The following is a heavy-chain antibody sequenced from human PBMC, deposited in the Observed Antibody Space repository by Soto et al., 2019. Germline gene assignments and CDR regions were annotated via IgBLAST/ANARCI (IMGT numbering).Heavy chain of an antibody. CDR3: ASLRSDAFDI. CDR1: GFDFSYYT. CDR2: ISASSSHK. Sequence: EVQLVESGGRLVKPGESLRLSCVASGFDFSYYTMNWVRQAPGKGLEWVSAISASSSHKYSADSVRGRFTFSRDNANNSLYLQMNNLRVEDTAVYYCASLRSDAFDIWGPGTLVTVSS. V-gene: IGHV3-21*02. J-gene: IGHJ3*02. D-gene: IGHD4-17*01.